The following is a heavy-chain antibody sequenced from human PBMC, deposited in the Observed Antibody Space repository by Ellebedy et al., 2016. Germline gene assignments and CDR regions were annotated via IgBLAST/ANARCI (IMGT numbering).Heavy chain of an antibody. Sequence: GESLKISXAASGFTFSSYAMNWVRQAPGKGLEWVSAISGSGGTTYYADSVKGRFTISRDNSKNTLYLQMNSLRAEDTAVYYCAKWTLHSDYEPDYWGQGTLVTVSS. V-gene: IGHV3-23*01. CDR3: AKWTLHSDYEPDY. CDR1: GFTFSSYA. D-gene: IGHD5-12*01. CDR2: ISGSGGTT. J-gene: IGHJ4*02.